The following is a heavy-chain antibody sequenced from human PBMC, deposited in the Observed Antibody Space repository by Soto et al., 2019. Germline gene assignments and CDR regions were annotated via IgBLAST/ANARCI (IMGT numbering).Heavy chain of an antibody. CDR1: VGTFSSYA. CDR2: IIPIFGTA. Sequence: ASLQVSCKSSVGTFSSYAIICVRQAPGQGLEWMGGIIPIFGTANYAQKFQGRVTITADESTSTAYMELSSLRSEDTAVYYCASGVVVITQAAFDIWGQGTMVNVSS. D-gene: IGHD3-22*01. J-gene: IGHJ3*02. CDR3: ASGVVVITQAAFDI. V-gene: IGHV1-69*13.